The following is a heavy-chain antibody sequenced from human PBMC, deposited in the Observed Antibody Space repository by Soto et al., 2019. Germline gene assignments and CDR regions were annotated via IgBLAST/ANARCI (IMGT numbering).Heavy chain of an antibody. CDR3: ARGRSATGSHAGWFDP. V-gene: IGHV3-33*01. CDR2: IWFDGSKE. CDR1: GFIFTNHG. J-gene: IGHJ5*02. Sequence: QVQLVESGGGVVQPGRSLRLSCATSGFIFTNHGWHWVRQAPGKGLEWVSMIWFDGSKEYYADSVKGRFTISRDDSTNTFYLEMNSLRTEDTAVYYFARGRSATGSHAGWFDPWGQGTLVTVSS. D-gene: IGHD1-26*01.